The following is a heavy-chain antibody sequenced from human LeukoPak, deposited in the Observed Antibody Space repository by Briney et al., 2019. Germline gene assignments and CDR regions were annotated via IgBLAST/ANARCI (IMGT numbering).Heavy chain of an antibody. CDR2: INHSGSA. CDR1: GGSISSGSYY. V-gene: IGHV4-39*07. Sequence: SETLSLTCTVSGGSISSGSYYWSWIRQPPGKGLEWIGEINHSGSANYNPSLKSRVTISVDTSKNQFSLKLSSVTAADTAVYYCARGLSGDIWGQGTMVTVSS. D-gene: IGHD1-14*01. J-gene: IGHJ3*02. CDR3: ARGLSGDI.